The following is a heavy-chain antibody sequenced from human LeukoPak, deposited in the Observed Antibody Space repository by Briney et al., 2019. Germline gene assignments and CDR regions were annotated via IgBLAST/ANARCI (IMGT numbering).Heavy chain of an antibody. CDR2: INHSGST. V-gene: IGHV4-34*01. J-gene: IGHJ5*02. CDR3: ARLVSTFDP. CDR1: GGSFSGYY. Sequence: SETLSLTCAVYGGSFSGYYWSWIRRPPGKGLEWIGEINHSGSTNYNPSLKSRVTISVDTSKNQFSLKLSSVTAADTAVYYCARLVSTFDPWGQGTLVTVSS.